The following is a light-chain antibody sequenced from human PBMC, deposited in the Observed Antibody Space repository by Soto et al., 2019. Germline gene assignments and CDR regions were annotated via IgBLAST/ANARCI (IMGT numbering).Light chain of an antibody. CDR3: SSYTSSSTLVV. CDR2: DVS. CDR1: SSDVGGYNY. J-gene: IGLJ2*01. V-gene: IGLV2-14*01. Sequence: QSALTQPASVSGSPGQSITISCTGTSSDVGGYNYVSWYQQHPGKAPKLMIYDVSNRPSGVSSRFSGSKSGNTASLTISGRQAEDEPDYYCSSYTSSSTLVVFGGGTQLTVL.